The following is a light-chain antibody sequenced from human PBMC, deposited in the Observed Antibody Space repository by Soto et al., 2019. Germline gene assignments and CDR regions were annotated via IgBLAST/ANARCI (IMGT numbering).Light chain of an antibody. J-gene: IGKJ1*01. CDR2: GAS. CDR1: QRVSSSY. Sequence: TVLRLSLGGRFFFPCGIATLSCRASQRVSSSYLAWYQQKPGQAPRLLIYGASSRASGIPARFSGSGSGTDFTLTISSLQPEDFAAYYCQQYNSFPWTFGQGTKVDI. V-gene: IGKV3D-7*01. CDR3: QQYNSFPWT.